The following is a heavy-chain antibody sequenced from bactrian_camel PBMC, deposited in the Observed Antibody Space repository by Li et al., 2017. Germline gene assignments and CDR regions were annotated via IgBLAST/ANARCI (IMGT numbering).Heavy chain of an antibody. J-gene: IGHJ4*01. V-gene: IGHV3S1*01. CDR2: VYIFGDRT. D-gene: IGHD5*01. CDR1: GDTDQINL. Sequence: HVQLVESGGGSVQSGGSLRLSCTVAGDTDQINLMGWFRQSPGKEREGLAVVYIFGDRTDYADSVKGRFTISADNAKNTLYLQMNSLKIEDSAVYYCAAGLFADFGLGQGTQVTVS.